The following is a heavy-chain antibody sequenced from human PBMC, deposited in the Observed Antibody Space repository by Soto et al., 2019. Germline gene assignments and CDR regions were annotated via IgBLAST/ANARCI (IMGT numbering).Heavy chain of an antibody. D-gene: IGHD1-26*01. J-gene: IGHJ4*02. CDR2: ISYDGSNK. CDR1: GFTFSSYG. Sequence: QVQLVESGGGVVQPGRSLRLSCAASGFTFSSYGMHWVRQAPGKGLEWVAVISYDGSNKYYADSVKGRFTISRDNSKNTLYLQMNSLRAEDTAVYYCANLGFGGSYPEGYWGQGTLVTVSS. V-gene: IGHV3-30*18. CDR3: ANLGFGGSYPEGY.